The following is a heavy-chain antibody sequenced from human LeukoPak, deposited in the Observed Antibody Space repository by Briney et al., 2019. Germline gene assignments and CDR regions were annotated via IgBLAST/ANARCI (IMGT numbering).Heavy chain of an antibody. CDR3: ARVEVVPAATVDY. CDR1: GGSISRGDYY. CDR2: IYYSGST. J-gene: IGHJ4*02. Sequence: QVQLQESGPGLVKPSQTLSLTCTVSGGSISRGDYYWSWVRQPPRHGLEWIGYIYYSGSTYYNPSLKSRVTISVDTSKNQFSLKVSSVTAADTAVYYCARVEVVPAATVDYWGQGTLVTVSS. V-gene: IGHV4-30-4*08. D-gene: IGHD2-2*01.